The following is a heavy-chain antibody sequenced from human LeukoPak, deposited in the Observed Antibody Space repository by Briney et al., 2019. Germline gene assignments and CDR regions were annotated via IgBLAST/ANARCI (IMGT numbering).Heavy chain of an antibody. Sequence: GESLQISCKGSGSSFTSYWIGWVRQMPGKGLEWMGIIYPGDSDTRYSPSFQGQVTISADKSISTAYLQWSSLKATDTAMYYCARSMVRGVMGAHNLKDWGQGTLVTVSS. D-gene: IGHD3-10*01. CDR1: GSSFTSYW. J-gene: IGHJ4*02. V-gene: IGHV5-51*01. CDR3: ARSMVRGVMGAHNLKD. CDR2: IYPGDSDT.